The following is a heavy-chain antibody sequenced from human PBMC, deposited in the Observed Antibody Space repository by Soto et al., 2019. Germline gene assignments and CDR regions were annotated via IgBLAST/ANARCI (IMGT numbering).Heavy chain of an antibody. Sequence: EVQLVESGGGLVQPGGSLRVSCAASGFTFSDHFMDWVRQAPGKGLEWIGRIRNKGSSYSTEYAASVEGRFTISRDDSSSSLSLQMNSLKIEDTAVYYCTRDYNWAHDYWGQGTLVTVSS. CDR2: IRNKGSSYST. J-gene: IGHJ4*02. CDR1: GFTFSDHF. CDR3: TRDYNWAHDY. V-gene: IGHV3-72*01. D-gene: IGHD1-20*01.